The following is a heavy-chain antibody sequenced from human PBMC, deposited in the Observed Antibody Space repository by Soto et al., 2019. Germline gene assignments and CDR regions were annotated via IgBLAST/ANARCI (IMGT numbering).Heavy chain of an antibody. Sequence: QVQLVQSGAEVKKPGSSVKVSCKASGGTFSSYTISWVRQAPGQGLEWMGRIIPILGIANYAQKFQGRVTLTADKSTSTAYMELSSLRSEDTAVYYCARKTPSTAAAGTPLSDWFDPWGQGTLVTVSS. D-gene: IGHD6-13*01. CDR2: IIPILGIA. CDR1: GGTFSSYT. V-gene: IGHV1-69*02. J-gene: IGHJ5*02. CDR3: ARKTPSTAAAGTPLSDWFDP.